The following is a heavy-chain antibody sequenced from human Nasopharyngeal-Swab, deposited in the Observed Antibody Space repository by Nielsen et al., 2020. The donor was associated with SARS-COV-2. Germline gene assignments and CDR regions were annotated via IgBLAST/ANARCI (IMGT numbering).Heavy chain of an antibody. CDR1: GFTFSDYY. Sequence: GESLKISCAASGFTFSDYYMSWIRQAPGKGLEWVSYISSSGSTIYYADSVKGRFTISRDNAKNSLYLQMNSLRAEDTAVYYCARGAGTSFGVVSYFDYWGQGTLVTVSS. J-gene: IGHJ4*02. CDR2: ISSSGSTI. CDR3: ARGAGTSFGVVSYFDY. V-gene: IGHV3-11*04. D-gene: IGHD6-13*01.